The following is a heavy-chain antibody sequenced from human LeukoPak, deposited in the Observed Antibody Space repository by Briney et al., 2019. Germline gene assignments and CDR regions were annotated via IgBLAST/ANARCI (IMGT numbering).Heavy chain of an antibody. V-gene: IGHV3-7*01. J-gene: IGHJ1*01. D-gene: IGHD4-17*01. CDR3: AYDYGDPAEYFQH. CDR2: IKQDGSEK. CDR1: GFTFSSYW. Sequence: PGGSLRLSCAASGFTFSSYWMSWVRQAPGKGLEWVANIKQDGSEKYYVDSVKGRFTISRDNAKNSLYLQMNSLRAEDTAVYYCAYDYGDPAEYFQHWGQGTLVTVSS.